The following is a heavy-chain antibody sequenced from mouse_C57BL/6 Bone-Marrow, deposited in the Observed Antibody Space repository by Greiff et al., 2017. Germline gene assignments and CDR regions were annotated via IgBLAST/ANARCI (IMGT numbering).Heavy chain of an antibody. CDR3: ARGGYYSNFLAY. CDR2: IYPRSGNT. J-gene: IGHJ3*01. Sequence: LVESGAELARPGASVKLSCKASGYTLTSYGISWVKQRTGQGLEWIGEIYPRSGNTYYNEKFKGKATLTADKSSSTAYMELRSLTSEDSAVYFCARGGYYSNFLAYWGQGTLVTVSA. CDR1: GYTLTSYG. D-gene: IGHD2-5*01. V-gene: IGHV1-81*01.